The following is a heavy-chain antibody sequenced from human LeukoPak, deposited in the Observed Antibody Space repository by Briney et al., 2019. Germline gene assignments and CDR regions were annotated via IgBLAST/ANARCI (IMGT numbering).Heavy chain of an antibody. CDR1: GYTFSSYE. J-gene: IGHJ4*02. Sequence: PGGSLRLSCAASGYTFSSYEMNWVRQAPGKGLEWVSYISSSGSTIYYADSVKGRFTISRDNAKNSLYLQMNSLRAEDTAVYYCARDREGYPDYWGQGTLVTVSS. D-gene: IGHD1-1*01. CDR2: ISSSGSTI. V-gene: IGHV3-48*03. CDR3: ARDREGYPDY.